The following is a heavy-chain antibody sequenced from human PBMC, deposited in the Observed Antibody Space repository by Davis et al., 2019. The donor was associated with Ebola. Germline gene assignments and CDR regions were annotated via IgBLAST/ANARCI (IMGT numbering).Heavy chain of an antibody. J-gene: IGHJ4*02. CDR1: GGTFSSYA. CDR2: IIPIFGTA. V-gene: IGHV1-69*13. Sequence: AASVKVSCKASGGTFSSYAISWVRQSSGQGLEWMGGIIPIFGTANYAQKFQGRVTITADESTSTAYMELSRLRSDDTAVYYCARGGLGRMIVVPWDYFDYWGQGTLVTVSS. CDR3: ARGGLGRMIVVPWDYFDY. D-gene: IGHD3-22*01.